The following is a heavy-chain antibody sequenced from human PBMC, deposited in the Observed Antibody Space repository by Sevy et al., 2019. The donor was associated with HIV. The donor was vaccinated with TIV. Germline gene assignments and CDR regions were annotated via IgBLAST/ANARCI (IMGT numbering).Heavy chain of an antibody. J-gene: IGHJ4*02. CDR1: GFSFSRFW. V-gene: IGHV3-7*03. CDR3: TRGNR. CDR2: IKEDGSEK. Sequence: GGSLRLSCPASGFSFSRFWMSWVRQAPGKGPEWVAKIKEDGSEKYYVDSVKGRFTISRDNAKYSMYLEMNSLRAEDTAMYYCTRGNRWGQGTLVTVSS.